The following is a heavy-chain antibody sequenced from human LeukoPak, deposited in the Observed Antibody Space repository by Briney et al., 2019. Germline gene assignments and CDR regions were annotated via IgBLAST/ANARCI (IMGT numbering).Heavy chain of an antibody. D-gene: IGHD4-23*01. CDR3: ARGGLSTVVTPDYFDY. Sequence: SETLSLTCTVSSYSISRGYYWGWIRQSPGKGLEWIGNIYHSGSTSYNPSLKSRVTISLDMSKNQFSLKLSSVTAADTAVYYCARGGLSTVVTPDYFDYWGQGTLVTVSS. V-gene: IGHV4-38-2*02. J-gene: IGHJ4*02. CDR1: SYSISRGYY. CDR2: IYHSGST.